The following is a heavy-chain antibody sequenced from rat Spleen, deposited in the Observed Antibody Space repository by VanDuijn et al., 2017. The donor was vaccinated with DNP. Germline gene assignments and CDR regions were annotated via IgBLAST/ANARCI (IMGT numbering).Heavy chain of an antibody. CDR2: ISYDGSST. J-gene: IGHJ2*01. CDR3: ARDNYGGYY. D-gene: IGHD1-11*01. Sequence: EVQLVESGGGLVQPGRSLKLSCAASGFTFSDYNMAWVRQAPKKGLEWVAIISYDGSSTHYRDSVKGRFTISRDNTKSTLYLQMDSLRSEDTATYYCARDNYGGYYWGHGVMVTVSS. CDR1: GFTFSDYN. V-gene: IGHV5-7*01.